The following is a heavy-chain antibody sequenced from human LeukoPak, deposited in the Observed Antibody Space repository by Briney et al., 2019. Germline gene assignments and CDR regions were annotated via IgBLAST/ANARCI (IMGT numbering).Heavy chain of an antibody. V-gene: IGHV5-51*01. CDR1: GYSFTSYW. J-gene: IGHJ4*02. Sequence: GESLKISCKGSGYSFTSYWIGWVRQMPGKGLEWMGIIYPGDSDTRYSPSFQGQVTISADKSISTAYLQWSSLKASDTAMYYCARREGNYPSSSWSLDYWGQGTLVTVSS. CDR3: ARREGNYPSSSWSLDY. CDR2: IYPGDSDT. D-gene: IGHD6-13*01.